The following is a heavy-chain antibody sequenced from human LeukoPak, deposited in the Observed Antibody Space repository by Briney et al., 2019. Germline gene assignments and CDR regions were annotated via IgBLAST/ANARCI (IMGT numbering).Heavy chain of an antibody. Sequence: PGGSLRLSCAASGFTFSSYSMNWVRQAPGKGLEWVSYISSSSSTIYYADSVKGRFTISRDNAKNSLYLQMNSLRAEDTAVYYCVRGPLVWFGELPGDYWGQGTLVTVSS. CDR2: ISSSSSTI. CDR1: GFTFSSYS. D-gene: IGHD3-10*01. CDR3: VRGPLVWFGELPGDY. V-gene: IGHV3-48*01. J-gene: IGHJ4*02.